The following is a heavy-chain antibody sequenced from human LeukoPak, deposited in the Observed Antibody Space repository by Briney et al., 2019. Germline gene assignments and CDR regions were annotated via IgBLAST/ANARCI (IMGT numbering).Heavy chain of an antibody. CDR2: IYYSGST. Sequence: SETLSLTCSVSGGSISSRGYHWGWIRQPPGKGLEWIGSIYYSGSTFYNPSLQTRVTISVDTSKNQFSLKLSSVTAADTAVYYCARGESSSSVSFDYWGQGTLVTVSS. J-gene: IGHJ4*02. D-gene: IGHD6-6*01. CDR1: GGSISSRGYH. CDR3: ARGESSSSVSFDY. V-gene: IGHV4-39*07.